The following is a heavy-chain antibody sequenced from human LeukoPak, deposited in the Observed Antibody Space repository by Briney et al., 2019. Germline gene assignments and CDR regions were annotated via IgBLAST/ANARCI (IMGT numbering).Heavy chain of an antibody. J-gene: IGHJ4*02. V-gene: IGHV3-7*01. CDR1: GFTFSNYW. CDR2: IKQDGSEK. Sequence: GGSLRLSCAASGFTFSNYWMSWVRQAPGKGLEWVANIKQDGSEKSYVDSVKGRFTISRDNAENSLNLQMNSLRAEDTAVYYCATRSGSESQGYWGQGTLVTVSS. CDR3: ATRSGSESQGY. D-gene: IGHD1-26*01.